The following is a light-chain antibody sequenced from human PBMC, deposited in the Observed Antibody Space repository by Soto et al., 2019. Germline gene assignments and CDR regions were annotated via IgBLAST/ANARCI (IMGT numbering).Light chain of an antibody. J-gene: IGLJ1*01. CDR3: SSYTNSTTYV. Sequence: QSALTQPASVSGSPGQSITISCTGTHSDVGGYKYVSWYQQCPGKAPKLMIYEVSNRPSGISNRFSGSKSGNTASLTISGLQAEDEADYLCSSYTNSTTYVFGTGTKLTVL. V-gene: IGLV2-14*01. CDR2: EVS. CDR1: HSDVGGYKY.